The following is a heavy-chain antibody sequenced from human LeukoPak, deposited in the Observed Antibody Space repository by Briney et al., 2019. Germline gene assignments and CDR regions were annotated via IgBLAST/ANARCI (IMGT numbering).Heavy chain of an antibody. Sequence: SETLSLTRAVYGGSFSGYYWSWIRQPPGKGLEWIGEINHTGRTNYDPSLKSRVTISVDTSKNQFSLRLTSVTAADTAVYYCARGRGYCSGGTCFNWFDPWGQGTLVTVSS. D-gene: IGHD2-15*01. V-gene: IGHV4-34*01. J-gene: IGHJ5*02. CDR3: ARGRGYCSGGTCFNWFDP. CDR2: INHTGRT. CDR1: GGSFSGYY.